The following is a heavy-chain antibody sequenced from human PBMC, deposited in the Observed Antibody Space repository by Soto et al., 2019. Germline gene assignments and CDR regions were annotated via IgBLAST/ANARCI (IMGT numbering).Heavy chain of an antibody. Sequence: GGSLRLSCAASGFTFSSYSMNWVRQAPGKGLEWVSSISSSSSYIYYADSVKGRFTISRDNAKNSLYLQMNSLRAEDTAVYYCARAYHDFGDYRVFYYYEHCGHGTRFTDSS. CDR3: ARAYHDFGDYRVFYYYEH. CDR2: ISSSSSYI. J-gene: IGHJ4*01. CDR1: GFTFSSYS. V-gene: IGHV3-21*01. D-gene: IGHD4-17*01.